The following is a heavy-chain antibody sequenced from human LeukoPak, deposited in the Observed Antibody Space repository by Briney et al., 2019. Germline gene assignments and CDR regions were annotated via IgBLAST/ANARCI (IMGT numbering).Heavy chain of an antibody. D-gene: IGHD6-6*01. Sequence: GGSLRLSCTASGFTFGDYAMSWVRQAPGRGLEWVGFIRSKAYGGTTEYAASVKGRFTISRDDSKSIAYLQMNSLKTEDTAVYYCTRDAEYEQLVPYYFDYWGQGTLVTVSS. V-gene: IGHV3-49*04. J-gene: IGHJ4*02. CDR1: GFTFGDYA. CDR3: TRDAEYEQLVPYYFDY. CDR2: IRSKAYGGTT.